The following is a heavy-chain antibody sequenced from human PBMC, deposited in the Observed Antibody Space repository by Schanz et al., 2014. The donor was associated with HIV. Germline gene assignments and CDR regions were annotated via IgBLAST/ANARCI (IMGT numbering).Heavy chain of an antibody. CDR1: GFTFSNYA. Sequence: EVQLLESGGGLVQPGGSLRLSCAASGFTFSNYAMSWVRQAPGKGLEWVSVISGSGGSTYYADSVKGRFTISRDNSKNTLYLQMNSLRAEDTAVYYCAKPEYDSRGNSQSHFDSWGQGTLVTVSS. D-gene: IGHD3-22*01. CDR2: ISGSGGST. V-gene: IGHV3-23*01. CDR3: AKPEYDSRGNSQSHFDS. J-gene: IGHJ4*02.